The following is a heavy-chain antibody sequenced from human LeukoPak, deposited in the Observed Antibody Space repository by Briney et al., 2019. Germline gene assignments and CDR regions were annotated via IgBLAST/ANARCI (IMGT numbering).Heavy chain of an antibody. D-gene: IGHD5-18*01. CDR2: ISYDGSNK. CDR1: GFTFSSYA. J-gene: IGHJ4*02. V-gene: IGHV3-30*10. CDR3: ARDRSQRAYSYGPDGE. Sequence: GGSLRLSCAASGFTFSSYAIHWVHQAPGKGLEWVAVISYDGSNKYYTNSVKGRFTISRDNSKNTLYLQINSLRAEDTAVYYCARDRSQRAYSYGPDGEWGQGTPVTVSS.